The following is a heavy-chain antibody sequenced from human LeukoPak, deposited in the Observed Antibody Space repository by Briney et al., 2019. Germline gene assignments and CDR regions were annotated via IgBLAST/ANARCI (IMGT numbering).Heavy chain of an antibody. CDR2: IYYSGNT. Sequence: SETLSLTCTVSGVSISSSNSYWGWIRQPPGKGLEWIGSIYYSGNTYYNASLKSQVSIPIDTSKNQFSLKLSSVTAADTAVYYCARDFGERWLQGSYYYYMDVWGKGTTVTISS. V-gene: IGHV4-39*02. CDR1: GVSISSSNSY. CDR3: ARDFGERWLQGSYYYYMDV. D-gene: IGHD5-24*01. J-gene: IGHJ6*03.